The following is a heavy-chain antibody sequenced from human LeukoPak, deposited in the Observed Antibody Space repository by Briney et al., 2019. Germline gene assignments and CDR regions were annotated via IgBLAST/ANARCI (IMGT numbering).Heavy chain of an antibody. D-gene: IGHD3-22*01. J-gene: IGHJ4*02. V-gene: IGHV4-39*01. CDR2: IYYSGST. Sequence: SETLSFTCTVSGGSISSSSYYWGWIRQPPGKGLEWIGSIYYSGSTYYNPSLKSRVTISVDTSKNQFSLKLSSVTAADTAVYYCARPINDYYDSSGSYYFDYWGQGTLVTVSS. CDR3: ARPINDYYDSSGSYYFDY. CDR1: GGSISSSSYY.